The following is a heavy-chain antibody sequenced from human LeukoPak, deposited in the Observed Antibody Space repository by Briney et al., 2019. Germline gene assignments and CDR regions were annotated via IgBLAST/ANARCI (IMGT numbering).Heavy chain of an antibody. Sequence: GGSLRLSCAASGFTFSSYGMHWVRQAPGKGLEWVSAISDSGNTYHADSVKGRFTISRDNSKNTLYLQMNSLRAEDTAVYYCARKTADSSGYYFYYYYYYYMDVWGKGTTVTVSS. CDR3: ARKTADSSGYYFYYYYYYYMDV. CDR2: ISDSGNT. J-gene: IGHJ6*03. V-gene: IGHV3-NL1*01. D-gene: IGHD3-22*01. CDR1: GFTFSSYG.